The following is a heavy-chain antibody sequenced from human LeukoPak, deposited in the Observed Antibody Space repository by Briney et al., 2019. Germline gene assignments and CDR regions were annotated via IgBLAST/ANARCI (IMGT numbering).Heavy chain of an antibody. CDR3: AKDRRGYSGHDDIGY. V-gene: IGHV3-23*01. J-gene: IGHJ4*02. CDR1: GFTFSSYA. CDR2: ISGSGGST. D-gene: IGHD5-12*01. Sequence: GGSLRLSCAASGFTFSSYAMSWVRQAPGKGLEWVSAISGSGGSTYYADSVKGRFTISRDNSKNTLYLQMNSLRAEDTAVYYCAKDRRGYSGHDDIGYWGEGTLVTVSS.